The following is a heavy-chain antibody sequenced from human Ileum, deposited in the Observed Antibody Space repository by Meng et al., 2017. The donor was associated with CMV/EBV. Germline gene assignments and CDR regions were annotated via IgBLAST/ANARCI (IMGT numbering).Heavy chain of an antibody. CDR2: IYYSGST. J-gene: IGHJ4*02. CDR1: GYSISGCYY. D-gene: IGHD6-6*01. CDR3: ARDPRSMAARFDY. Sequence: SETLSLTCSVSGYSISGCYYWGWVRQPPGKGLEWISIIYYSGSTYYNPSLKSRITISVDTSKNQLSLKLSSVTAADTAVYYCARDPRSMAARFDYWEQGTLVTVSS. V-gene: IGHV4-38-2*02.